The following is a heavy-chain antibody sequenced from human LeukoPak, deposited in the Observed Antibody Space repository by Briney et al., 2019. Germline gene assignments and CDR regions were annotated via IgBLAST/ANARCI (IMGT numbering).Heavy chain of an antibody. CDR1: GFTFSSYS. D-gene: IGHD1-26*01. CDR2: ISSSSSYI. Sequence: GGSLRLSCAASGFTFSSYSMSWVRQAPGKGLEWVSSISSSSSYIYYADSVKGRFTISRDNAKNSLYLQMNSLRAEDTAVYYCAGWEMLTNFDYWGQGTLVTVSS. V-gene: IGHV3-21*01. J-gene: IGHJ4*02. CDR3: AGWEMLTNFDY.